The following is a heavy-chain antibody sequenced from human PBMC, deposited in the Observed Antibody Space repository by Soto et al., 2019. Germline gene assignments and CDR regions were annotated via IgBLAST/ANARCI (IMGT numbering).Heavy chain of an antibody. Sequence: GGSLRLSCAASGFTFSYYAMGWVRQAPGKGLEWVSVISDSGGTTYYADSVKGRFTISRDNSKNTLFLQMNSLRAEDTAIYYCAKDVTRSNGWYYFDYWGQGTLGTVSS. CDR2: ISDSGGTT. CDR3: AKDVTRSNGWYYFDY. D-gene: IGHD6-19*01. J-gene: IGHJ4*02. CDR1: GFTFSYYA. V-gene: IGHV3-23*01.